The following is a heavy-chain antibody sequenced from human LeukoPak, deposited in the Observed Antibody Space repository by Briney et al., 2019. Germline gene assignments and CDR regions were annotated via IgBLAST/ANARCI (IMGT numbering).Heavy chain of an antibody. D-gene: IGHD6-19*01. V-gene: IGHV1-2*04. CDR1: GYTFTGYY. J-gene: IGHJ5*02. CDR3: AREGRDSGWYRSYNWFDP. Sequence: ASVKVSCKASGYTFTGYYMHWVRQAPGQGLEWMGWINPNSGGTNYAQKFQGWVTMTRDTSISTAYTELSRLRSDDTAVYYCAREGRDSGWYRSYNWFDPWGQGTLVTVSS. CDR2: INPNSGGT.